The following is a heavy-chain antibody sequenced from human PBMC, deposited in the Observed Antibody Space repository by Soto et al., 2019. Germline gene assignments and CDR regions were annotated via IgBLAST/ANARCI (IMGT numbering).Heavy chain of an antibody. Sequence: QVQLVESGGGVVQPGRSLRLSCAASGFTFSSYAMHWVRQAPGKGLEWVAVISYDGSNKYYADSVKGRFTISRDNSKNKLYLQMNSRRAEDTAVYYCARDRWDSSGKSPLYYYGMDVWGQGTTVTVSS. CDR2: ISYDGSNK. J-gene: IGHJ6*02. CDR3: ARDRWDSSGKSPLYYYGMDV. D-gene: IGHD3-22*01. CDR1: GFTFSSYA. V-gene: IGHV3-30-3*01.